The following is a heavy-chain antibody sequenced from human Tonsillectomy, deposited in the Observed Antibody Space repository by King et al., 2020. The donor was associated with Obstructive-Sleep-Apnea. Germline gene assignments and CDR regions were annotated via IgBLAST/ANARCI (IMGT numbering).Heavy chain of an antibody. CDR1: GGSIGSRSYY. J-gene: IGHJ4*02. CDR2: ISYSGST. Sequence: QLQESGPGLVKPSETLSLTCTVSGGSIGSRSYYWGWIRQPPGKGLEWIGTISYSGSTFYNPSLKSRVAISVDTSKTQFSLNLRSVTAADTAVYYCGRATFRDMCTFKGSQFDYWGQGTLVTVSS. CDR3: GRATFRDMCTFKGSQFDY. V-gene: IGHV4-39*07. D-gene: IGHD2/OR15-2a*01.